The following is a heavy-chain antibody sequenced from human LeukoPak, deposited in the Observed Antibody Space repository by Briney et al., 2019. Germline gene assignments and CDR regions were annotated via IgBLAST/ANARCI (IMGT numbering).Heavy chain of an antibody. D-gene: IGHD2-2*01. V-gene: IGHV4-61*02. J-gene: IGHJ4*02. CDR1: GGSINSGSYY. Sequence: SQTLSLTCTVSGGSINSGSYYWSWIRQPAGKGLEWIGRIYTSGSTNYNPSLKSRVTISVDTSKNQFSLKLSSVTAADTAVYYCARAGYCSSTSCPPGFDYWGQGTLVTVSS. CDR2: IYTSGST. CDR3: ARAGYCSSTSCPPGFDY.